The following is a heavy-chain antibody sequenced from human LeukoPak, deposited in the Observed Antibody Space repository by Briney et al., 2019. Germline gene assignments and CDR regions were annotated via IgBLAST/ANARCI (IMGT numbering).Heavy chain of an antibody. CDR2: IYYSGSI. CDR1: GHSISNSNW. CDR3: ARIRCTTTSCYVDY. J-gene: IGHJ4*02. V-gene: IGHV4-28*05. D-gene: IGHD2-2*01. Sequence: PSDTLPLTCAVSGHSISNSNWRGWIRQPPGKGLEWIGYIYYSGSIYYNPSLKSRVTMSVDTSKNQFSLKLTSVTAVDTAVYYCARIRCTTTSCYVDYWGQGTLVTVSS.